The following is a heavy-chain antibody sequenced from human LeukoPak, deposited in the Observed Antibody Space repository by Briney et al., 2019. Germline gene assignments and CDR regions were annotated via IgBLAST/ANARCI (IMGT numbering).Heavy chain of an antibody. J-gene: IGHJ4*02. CDR2: IYHSGST. D-gene: IGHD2-2*02. V-gene: IGHV4-38-2*01. Sequence: SETLSLTCAVSGYSISSGYYWGWIRQPPVKGLEWSGSIYHSGSTYYNPSLKSRVTISVDTSKNQFSLKLSSVTAADTAVYYCARICSSISCYTSTTDYWGQGTLVTVSS. CDR1: GYSISSGYY. CDR3: ARICSSISCYTSTTDY.